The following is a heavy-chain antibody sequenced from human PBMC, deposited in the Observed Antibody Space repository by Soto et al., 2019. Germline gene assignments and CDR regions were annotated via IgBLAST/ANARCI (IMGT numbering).Heavy chain of an antibody. D-gene: IGHD2-21*02. CDR2: IYHSGSA. J-gene: IGHJ3*02. CDR1: GGSVSSSNW. CDR3: ARVPGVVVSADDAFDI. Sequence: QVQLQESGPGLVKPSGTLSITCAVSGGSVSSSNWWSWVRQYPGKGLEWMGEIYHSGSAHYNPSLKSRATISLDKSKNQFSLRLTSVTAADTAVYYCARVPGVVVSADDAFDIWGPGTRVIVSS. V-gene: IGHV4-4*02.